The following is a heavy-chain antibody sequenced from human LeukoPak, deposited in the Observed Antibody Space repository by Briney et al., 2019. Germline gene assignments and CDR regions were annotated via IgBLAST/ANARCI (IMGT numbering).Heavy chain of an antibody. V-gene: IGHV4-34*01. J-gene: IGHJ4*02. Sequence: ASETLSLTCAVYGGSFSGYYWSWIRQSPGKGLEWIGEINHSGSTNYNPSLKSRVTISVDTSKNQFSLKLSSVTAADTAVYYCAGVERSGYDYWGQGTLVTVSS. CDR2: INHSGST. D-gene: IGHD5-12*01. CDR3: AGVERSGYDY. CDR1: GGSFSGYY.